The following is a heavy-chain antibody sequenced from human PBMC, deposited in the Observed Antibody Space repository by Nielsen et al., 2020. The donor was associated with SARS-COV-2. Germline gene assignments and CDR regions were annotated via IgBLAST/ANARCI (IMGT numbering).Heavy chain of an antibody. D-gene: IGHD3-3*01. CDR2: ISSRSDYI. V-gene: IGHV3-21*01. Sequence: GESLKISCAASGFIFSDYNMNWVRQAPGKGLEWVSFISSRSDYIYYADSMKGRFTISRDNAKNSLFLQMNRLRVEGTAVYYCARDGGRRTMFGVNHRVRKDAFDIWGQGTMVTVSS. CDR1: GFIFSDYN. J-gene: IGHJ3*02. CDR3: ARDGGRRTMFGVNHRVRKDAFDI.